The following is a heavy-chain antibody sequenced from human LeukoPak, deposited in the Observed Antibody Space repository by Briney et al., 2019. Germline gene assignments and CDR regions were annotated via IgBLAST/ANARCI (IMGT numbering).Heavy chain of an antibody. CDR2: ISTSSSYI. Sequence: GGSLRLSCAASGFTFSSYSMNWVRRAPGKGLEWVSSISTSSSYIYYADSVKGRFTISRDNAKNSLYLQMNSLRAEDTAVYYCARGLASSWTYYFDYWGQGTLVTVSS. CDR1: GFTFSSYS. V-gene: IGHV3-21*01. D-gene: IGHD6-13*01. CDR3: ARGLASSWTYYFDY. J-gene: IGHJ4*02.